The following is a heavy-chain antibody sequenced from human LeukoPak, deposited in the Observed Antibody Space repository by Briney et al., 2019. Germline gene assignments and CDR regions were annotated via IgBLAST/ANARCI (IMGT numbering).Heavy chain of an antibody. CDR2: IKQDGSQK. D-gene: IGHD1-14*01. Sequence: GGSLRLSCATSGFTFSTYWMTWVRQAPGKGLEWVANIKQDGSQKYYVDSVKGRFTISRDNAKNSLYLQMNSLRVEDTAVYYCAKSWSELDYWGQGTLVTVSS. V-gene: IGHV3-7*01. J-gene: IGHJ4*02. CDR3: AKSWSELDY. CDR1: GFTFSTYW.